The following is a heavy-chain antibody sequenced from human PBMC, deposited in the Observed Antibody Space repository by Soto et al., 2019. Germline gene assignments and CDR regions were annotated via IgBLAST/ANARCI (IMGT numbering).Heavy chain of an antibody. CDR3: ARERRWEPLPY. Sequence: QVQLVQSGAEVKKPGASVKVSCKASGYTFSNYGITWVRQAPGQGREWMGWISGYNVNTHYAQKFQARVIITTDTSTSPAYMELRNLRSDDTAVYFCARERRWEPLPYWGQGSLVIVSS. V-gene: IGHV1-18*01. CDR1: GYTFSNYG. J-gene: IGHJ4*02. D-gene: IGHD1-26*01. CDR2: ISGYNVNT.